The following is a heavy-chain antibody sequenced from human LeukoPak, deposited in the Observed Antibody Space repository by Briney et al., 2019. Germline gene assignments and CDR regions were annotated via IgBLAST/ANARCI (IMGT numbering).Heavy chain of an antibody. CDR1: GYTFTGYY. J-gene: IGHJ5*02. CDR3: AREDYYDSSGSLVLPRYNWLDP. D-gene: IGHD3-22*01. Sequence: ASVKVSCKASGYTFTGYYMHWVRQAPGQGVERMGWINPNSGGTNYAQKFQGRVTMTRDTSISTAYMELSRLRPDDTAVYYCAREDYYDSSGSLVLPRYNWLDPWGQGTLVTVSS. CDR2: INPNSGGT. V-gene: IGHV1-2*02.